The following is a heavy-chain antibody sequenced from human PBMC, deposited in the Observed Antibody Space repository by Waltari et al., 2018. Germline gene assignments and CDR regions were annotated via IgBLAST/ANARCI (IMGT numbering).Heavy chain of an antibody. J-gene: IGHJ3*02. V-gene: IGHV3-74*01. CDR1: GFTFSSYW. D-gene: IGHD3-22*01. CDR3: AREKIDSSDAFDI. CDR2: INTDGIST. Sequence: EVQLVESGGGLVQPGGSLRLPCAASGFTFSSYWMHWVRQAPGKGLVWVLRINTDGISTSYADSVKGRLTISRDNAKNTRYLQMNSRRAEDTAVYYCAREKIDSSDAFDIWGQGTMVTVSS.